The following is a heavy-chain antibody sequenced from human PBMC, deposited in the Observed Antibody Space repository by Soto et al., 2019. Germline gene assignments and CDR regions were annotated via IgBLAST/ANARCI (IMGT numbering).Heavy chain of an antibody. CDR1: GFTFSSYA. CDR3: ARATSGWYKDAFDI. Sequence: QVQLVESGGGVVKPGRSLRLSCAASGFTFSSYAMHWVRQAPGKGLEWVAVISYDGSNKYYADSVKGRFTISRDNSKNTLYLQMNSLRPEDTAVYYCARATSGWYKDAFDIWGQGTMVTVSS. CDR2: ISYDGSNK. V-gene: IGHV3-30-3*01. D-gene: IGHD6-19*01. J-gene: IGHJ3*02.